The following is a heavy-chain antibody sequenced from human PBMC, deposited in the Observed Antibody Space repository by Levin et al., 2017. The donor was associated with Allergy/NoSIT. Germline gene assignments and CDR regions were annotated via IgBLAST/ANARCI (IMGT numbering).Heavy chain of an antibody. CDR1: GFTFTSYG. D-gene: IGHD3-22*01. CDR3: ARDDTMRGPHYFDY. CDR2: IWYDGSNK. J-gene: IGHJ4*02. V-gene: IGHV3-33*01. Sequence: RSGGSLRLSCAASGFTFTSYGMHWVRQAPGKGLEWVAVIWYDGSNKYYADSLKGRFTISRDNSKNTLYLQMNSLRAEDTAVYYCARDDTMRGPHYFDYWGQGTLVTVSS.